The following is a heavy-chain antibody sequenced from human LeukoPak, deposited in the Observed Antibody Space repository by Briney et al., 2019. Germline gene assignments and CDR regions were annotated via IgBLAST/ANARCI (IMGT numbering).Heavy chain of an antibody. J-gene: IGHJ4*02. V-gene: IGHV3-33*01. Sequence: GGSLRLSCAASGFSFSNYGMHWVRQAPGKGLEWVALIWYDGSTKSYADSVKGRFTISRDNFKNTLYLQMNSLRAEDTAVYYCARDTYCSSTSCYSPFDYWGQGTLVTVSS. CDR2: IWYDGSTK. CDR1: GFSFSNYG. CDR3: ARDTYCSSTSCYSPFDY. D-gene: IGHD2-2*02.